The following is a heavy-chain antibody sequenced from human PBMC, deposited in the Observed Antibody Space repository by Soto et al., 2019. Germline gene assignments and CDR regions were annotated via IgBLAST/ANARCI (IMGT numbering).Heavy chain of an antibody. V-gene: IGHV4-59*01. J-gene: IGHJ4*02. CDR1: GGSISSYY. Sequence: SETLSLTCTVSGGSISSYYWSWIRQPPGKGLEWIGYIYYSGSTNYNPSLKSRVTISVDTSKNQFSLKLSSVTAADTAVYYCATAYSSGWYIFDYWGQGNLVTVSS. CDR3: ATAYSSGWYIFDY. CDR2: IYYSGST. D-gene: IGHD6-19*01.